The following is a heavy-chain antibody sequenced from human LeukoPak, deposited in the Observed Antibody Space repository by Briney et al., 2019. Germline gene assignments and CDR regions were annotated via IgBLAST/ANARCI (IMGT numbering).Heavy chain of an antibody. CDR1: GFTFSSYS. D-gene: IGHD1-20*01. CDR2: ISSSSSTI. Sequence: GGSLRLSCAASGFTFSSYSMSWVRQAPGKGLEWVSYISSSSSTIYYADSVKGRFTISRDNAKNSLYLQMNSLRAEDTAVYYCARDEYNWNDGGYFDYWGQGTLVTVSS. J-gene: IGHJ4*02. V-gene: IGHV3-48*01. CDR3: ARDEYNWNDGGYFDY.